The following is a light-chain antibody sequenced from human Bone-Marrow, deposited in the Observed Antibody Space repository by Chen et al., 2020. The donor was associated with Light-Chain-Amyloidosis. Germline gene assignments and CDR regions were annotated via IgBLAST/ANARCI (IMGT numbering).Light chain of an antibody. CDR2: EVT. J-gene: IGLJ1*01. V-gene: IGLV2-14*01. CDR3: SSYTITNTLV. Sequence: QSALPQPASVSGSPGQSITISCTGTSSDVGGDNHVSWYQQHPDKAPKLMIYEVTNRPSWVPDRFSGSKSDNTASLTISGLQTEDEAYYFCSSYTITNTLVFGSGTRVTVL. CDR1: SSDVGGDNH.